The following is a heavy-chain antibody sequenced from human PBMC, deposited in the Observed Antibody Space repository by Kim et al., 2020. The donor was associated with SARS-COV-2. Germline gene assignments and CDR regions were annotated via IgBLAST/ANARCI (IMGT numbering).Heavy chain of an antibody. D-gene: IGHD3-3*01. Sequence: SVKGRFTISRDNSKNTLYLQMNSLRAEDTAVYYCAKALTIFGGGDYGMDVWGQGTTVTVSS. V-gene: IGHV3-30*02. J-gene: IGHJ6*02. CDR3: AKALTIFGGGDYGMDV.